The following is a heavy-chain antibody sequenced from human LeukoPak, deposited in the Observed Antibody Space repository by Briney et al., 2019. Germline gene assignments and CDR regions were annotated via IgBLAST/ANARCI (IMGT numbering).Heavy chain of an antibody. CDR3: ATLRIGYSGYDSPINWFDP. V-gene: IGHV3-23*01. CDR2: ISGGGVST. Sequence: GGSLRLSCAASGFTFSSYGMSWVRQAPGKGLEWVSGISGGGVSTYYADSVKGRFTISRDNSKNTLYLQMNSLRAEDTAVYYCATLRIGYSGYDSPINWFDPWGQGTLVTVSS. D-gene: IGHD5-12*01. J-gene: IGHJ5*02. CDR1: GFTFSSYG.